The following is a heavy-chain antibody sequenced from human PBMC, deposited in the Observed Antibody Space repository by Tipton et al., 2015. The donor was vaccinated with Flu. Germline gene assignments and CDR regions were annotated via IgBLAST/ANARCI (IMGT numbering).Heavy chain of an antibody. CDR3: ARVDYYDKGRSMDV. J-gene: IGHJ6*02. Sequence: SLRLSCVASGFTFSTYWMHWVRQVPGKGLVWVSRINTDGSTTNYADSVKGRFTISRDNAKNTLYLQMSSLRAEDTAVYYCARVDYYDKGRSMDVWGQGTTVTVSS. V-gene: IGHV3-74*01. CDR2: INTDGSTT. D-gene: IGHD3-22*01. CDR1: GFTFSTYW.